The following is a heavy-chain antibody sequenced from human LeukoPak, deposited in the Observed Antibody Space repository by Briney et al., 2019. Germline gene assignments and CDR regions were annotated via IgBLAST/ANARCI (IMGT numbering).Heavy chain of an antibody. CDR3: ARGYDFWSGYPRGMDV. J-gene: IGHJ6*02. CDR2: IKQDGSEK. V-gene: IGHV3-7*01. CDR1: GFTFSSYW. D-gene: IGHD3-3*01. Sequence: GGSLRLSCAASGFTFSSYWMSWVRQAPGKGLEWVAHIKQDGSEKYYVDSVKGRFTISRDNAKNSLYLQMNSLRAEDTAVYYCARGYDFWSGYPRGMDVWGQGTTVTVSS.